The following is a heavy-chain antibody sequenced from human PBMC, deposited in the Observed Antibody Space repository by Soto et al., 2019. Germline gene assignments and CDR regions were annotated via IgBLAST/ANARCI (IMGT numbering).Heavy chain of an antibody. CDR1: GGSFSGYY. CDR3: ARLHPINLPGLSYAYHYIGV. J-gene: IGHJ6*03. CDR2: INHSGST. Sequence: TSETLSLTCAVYGGSFSGYYWSWIRQPPGKGLEWIGEINHSGSTNYNPSLKSRVTISVDTSKNQFSLKLSSVTDADTAVYYCARLHPINLPGLSYAYHYIGVWGKGTTVTVS. D-gene: IGHD2-8*01. V-gene: IGHV4-34*01.